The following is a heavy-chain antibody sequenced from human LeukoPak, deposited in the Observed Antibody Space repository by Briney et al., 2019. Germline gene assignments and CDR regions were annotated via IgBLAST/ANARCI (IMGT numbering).Heavy chain of an antibody. CDR1: GRSFSGYY. J-gene: IGHJ4*02. Sequence: PSETLSLTCAVYGRSFSGYYWSWIRQPPGKGLEWIGEIDHSGSTNYNPSLKSRVTISVDTSKNQFSLKLSSVTAADTAVHYCARVKAVTVITPDYWGQGTLVTVSS. CDR2: IDHSGST. V-gene: IGHV4-34*01. D-gene: IGHD3-22*01. CDR3: ARVKAVTVITPDY.